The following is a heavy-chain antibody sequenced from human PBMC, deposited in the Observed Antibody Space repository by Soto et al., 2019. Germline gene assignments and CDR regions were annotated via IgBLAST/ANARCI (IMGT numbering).Heavy chain of an antibody. D-gene: IGHD6-13*01. CDR3: ARQSYSSYYFDY. V-gene: IGHV1-69*13. Sequence: SVKVSCKASGGTFSSYAISWVRQAPGQGLEWMGGIIPIFGTANYAQKFQGRVTITADESKNTLYLQMGSLRAEDMAVYYCARQSYSSYYFDYWGQGTLVTVSS. J-gene: IGHJ4*02. CDR2: IIPIFGTA. CDR1: GGTFSSYA.